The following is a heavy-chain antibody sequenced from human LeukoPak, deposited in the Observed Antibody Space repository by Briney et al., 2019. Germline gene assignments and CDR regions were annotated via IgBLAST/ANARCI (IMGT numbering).Heavy chain of an antibody. CDR1: GGSISSYY. CDR3: ARGRGYSSSSGAFDI. V-gene: IGHV4-59*01. CDR2: IYYSGST. Sequence: SETLSLTCTVSGGSISSYYWSWIRQPPGKGLEWIGYIYYSGSTSYNPSLKSRVTISVDTSKNQFSLKLSSVTAADTAVYYCARGRGYSSSSGAFDIWGQGTMVTVSS. J-gene: IGHJ3*02. D-gene: IGHD6-6*01.